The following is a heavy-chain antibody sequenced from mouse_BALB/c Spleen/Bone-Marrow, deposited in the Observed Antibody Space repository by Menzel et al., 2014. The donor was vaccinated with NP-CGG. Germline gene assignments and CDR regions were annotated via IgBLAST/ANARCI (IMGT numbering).Heavy chain of an antibody. CDR3: ARSDGYYPYYYAMDY. D-gene: IGHD2-3*01. CDR1: GYTFTSYW. CDR2: INPSNGRT. J-gene: IGHJ4*01. V-gene: IGHV1S81*02. Sequence: QVQLKQSGAELVKPGASVKLSRKASGYTFTSYWMHWVKQRPGQGLEWIGGINPSNGRTNYNEKFKSKATLTVDKSSSTAYMQLSSLTSEDSAVYYCARSDGYYPYYYAMDYWGQGTSVTVSS.